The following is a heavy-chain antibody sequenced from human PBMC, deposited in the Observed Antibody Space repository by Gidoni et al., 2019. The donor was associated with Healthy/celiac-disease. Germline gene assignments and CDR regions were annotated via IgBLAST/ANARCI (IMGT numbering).Heavy chain of an antibody. J-gene: IGHJ4*02. CDR3: AKDLDRYLGYCTNGVCYPSGIHFDY. V-gene: IGHV3-23*01. CDR2: ISGSGGST. Sequence: EVQLLESGGGLVQPGGSLRLSCAASGFTFSSYAMSWVRRAPGKGLEWVSAISGSGGSTYYADSVKGRFTISRDNSKNTLYLQMNSLRAEDTAVYYCAKDLDRYLGYCTNGVCYPSGIHFDYWGQGTLVTVSS. D-gene: IGHD2-8*01. CDR1: GFTFSSYA.